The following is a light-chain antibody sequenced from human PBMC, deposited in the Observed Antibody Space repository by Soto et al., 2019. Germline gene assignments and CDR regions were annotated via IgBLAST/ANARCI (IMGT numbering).Light chain of an antibody. CDR3: HQRQSWPRT. CDR2: EAS. Sequence: DIQMTQSPSSLSASVGDRVTITCRASQGIRHYLAWYQQKPGKVPRLLIYEASNLQSGVPSRFRGGGSGTDFTLTISDVEPEDFAVYYCHQRQSWPRTFGQGTKVAIK. CDR1: QGIRHY. J-gene: IGKJ1*01. V-gene: IGKV1-27*01.